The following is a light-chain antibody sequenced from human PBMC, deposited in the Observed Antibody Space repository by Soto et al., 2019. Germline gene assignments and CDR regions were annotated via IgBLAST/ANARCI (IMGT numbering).Light chain of an antibody. J-gene: IGKJ4*01. V-gene: IGKV1-5*03. CDR1: QSISAW. CDR2: KAS. Sequence: DIQMTQSPSTLSASVGDRVIITCRASQSISAWLAWYQQKPGKAPKLLIYKASSLESGVPSRFSGSGSGTEFTLTISGLHPDDFATYYCQQYNSNPLTFGGGTKVEIK. CDR3: QQYNSNPLT.